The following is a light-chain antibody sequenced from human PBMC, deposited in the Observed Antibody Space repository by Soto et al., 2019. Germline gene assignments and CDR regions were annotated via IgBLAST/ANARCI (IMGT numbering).Light chain of an antibody. CDR3: SSFTSKSTLI. CDR2: EVS. CDR1: SSDVGGYNY. V-gene: IGLV2-14*01. J-gene: IGLJ2*01. Sequence: QSALTQPASVSGSPGQSITISCTGTSSDVGGYNYVSWYQQHPGKAPKLMIYEVSNRPSGVSNRFSGSKSGNTASLTISGLQAEDEAAYYCSSFTSKSTLIFGGGTKVTVL.